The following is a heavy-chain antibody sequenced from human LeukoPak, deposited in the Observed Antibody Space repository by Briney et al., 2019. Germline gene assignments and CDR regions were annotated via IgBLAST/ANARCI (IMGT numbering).Heavy chain of an antibody. V-gene: IGHV1-69*05. CDR2: IVPIFGKT. Sequence: SVKVSCKASGGSFSSNIIGWVRQAPGQGLEWVGGIVPIFGKTKYAQKFQGRVTITTDESSSTAYMELSSLRSDDTAIYYCARGWGIPAPISWFDPWGQGTLVTVSS. CDR1: GGSFSSNI. CDR3: ARGWGIPAPISWFDP. D-gene: IGHD2-2*01. J-gene: IGHJ5*02.